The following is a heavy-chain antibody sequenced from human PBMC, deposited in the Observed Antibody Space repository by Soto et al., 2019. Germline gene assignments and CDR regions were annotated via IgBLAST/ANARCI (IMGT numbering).Heavy chain of an antibody. J-gene: IGHJ4*02. D-gene: IGHD4-17*01. CDR3: ARSPVGTTVTTLIFDY. CDR2: IIPIFGTA. V-gene: IGHV1-69*01. CDR1: GGTFSSYA. Sequence: QVQLVQSGAEVKKPGSSVKVSCKASGGTFSSYAISWVRQAPGQGLEWMGGIIPIFGTANYAQKFQGRVTITADESTSTAYMELSSLRSEDTAVYYCARSPVGTTVTTLIFDYWGQGALVTVSS.